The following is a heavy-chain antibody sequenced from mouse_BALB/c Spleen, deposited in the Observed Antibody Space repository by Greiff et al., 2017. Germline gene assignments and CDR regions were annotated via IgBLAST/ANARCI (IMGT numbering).Heavy chain of an antibody. D-gene: IGHD2-14*01. CDR2: IWGDGST. CDR1: GFSLTGYG. V-gene: IGHV2-6-7*01. J-gene: IGHJ2*01. CDR3: AREVGDYRYYFDY. Sequence: VKLMESGPGLVAPSQSLSITCTVSGFSLTGYGVNWVRQPPGKGLEWLGMIWGDGSTDYNSALKSRLSISKDNSKSQVFLKMNSLQTDDTARYYCAREVGDYRYYFDYWGQGTTLTVSS.